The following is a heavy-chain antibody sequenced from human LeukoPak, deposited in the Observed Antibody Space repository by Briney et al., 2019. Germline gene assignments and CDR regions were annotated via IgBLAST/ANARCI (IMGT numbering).Heavy chain of an antibody. Sequence: GGSLRLSCGASGLTVSSYAMSWVRQAPGKGLEWVSAIIGSAANTYYADSVKGRFTISRDDSKNTVYLQMNSLRAEDTAVYSCAKYTSGTSYRGLDQWGHGTLVTVSS. V-gene: IGHV3-23*01. D-gene: IGHD3-10*01. CDR1: GLTVSSYA. J-gene: IGHJ4*01. CDR2: IIGSAANT. CDR3: AKYTSGTSYRGLDQ.